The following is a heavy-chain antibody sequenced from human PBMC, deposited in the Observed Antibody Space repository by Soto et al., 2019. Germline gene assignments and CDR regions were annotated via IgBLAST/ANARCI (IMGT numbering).Heavy chain of an antibody. J-gene: IGHJ5*02. CDR1: GLTFSNYA. D-gene: IGHD1-26*01. CDR3: AEDPEVLATRIWFDP. V-gene: IGHV3-23*01. Sequence: GGSQRLSCAASGLTFSNYAMSWVRQAPGKSLEWVSTISGSGDTTYYADSVKGRFTISRDNSKNTLYLQINSLRAEDTAVYYCAEDPEVLATRIWFDPWGLGTLVTVSS. CDR2: ISGSGDTT.